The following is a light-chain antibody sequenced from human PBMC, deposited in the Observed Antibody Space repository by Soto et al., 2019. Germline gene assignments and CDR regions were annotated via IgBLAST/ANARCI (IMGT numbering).Light chain of an antibody. Sequence: DIQMTQSPSSLSASVGGRVTITCRASQSISSYLNWYQQKPGKAPKLLIYAASSLQSGVPSRFSGSGSGTDFTLTISSLQPEDFATYYCPQSYSTPSITFGQGTRLQIK. J-gene: IGKJ5*01. V-gene: IGKV1-39*01. CDR1: QSISSY. CDR3: PQSYSTPSIT. CDR2: AAS.